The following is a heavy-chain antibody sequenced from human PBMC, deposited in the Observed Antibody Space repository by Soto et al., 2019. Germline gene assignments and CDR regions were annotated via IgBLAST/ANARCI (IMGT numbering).Heavy chain of an antibody. J-gene: IGHJ4*02. D-gene: IGHD2-15*01. CDR1: SGSISSSNW. Sequence: QVQLQESGPGLVKPSGTLSLTCAVSSGSISSSNWWRWVRQPPGKGLEWIGEIYHSGSTNYNPSLKSRVTISVDKSKNQFSLKLSSVTAADTAVYYCARTGYCSGGSCYAYYFDYWGQGTLVTVSS. CDR2: IYHSGST. V-gene: IGHV4-4*02. CDR3: ARTGYCSGGSCYAYYFDY.